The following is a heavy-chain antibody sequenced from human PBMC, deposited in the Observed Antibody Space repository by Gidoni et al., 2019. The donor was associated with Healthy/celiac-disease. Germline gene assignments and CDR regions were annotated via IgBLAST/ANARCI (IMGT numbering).Heavy chain of an antibody. Sequence: EVQLLESGGGVVQPGGSLRLSCAASGFTFSSYAMRRVRQAPGKGLEWVSAISGSGGSTYYADSVKGRFTISRDNSKNTLYLQMNSLRAEDTAVYYCAKAEGGSSWGYYYYYGMDVWGQGTTVTVSS. CDR3: AKAEGGSSWGYYYYYGMDV. D-gene: IGHD6-13*01. CDR2: ISGSGGST. J-gene: IGHJ6*02. CDR1: GFTFSSYA. V-gene: IGHV3-23*01.